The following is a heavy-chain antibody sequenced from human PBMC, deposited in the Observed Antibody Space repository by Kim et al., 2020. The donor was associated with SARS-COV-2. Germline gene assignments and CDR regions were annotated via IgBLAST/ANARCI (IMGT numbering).Heavy chain of an antibody. CDR3: ARHILTNNWFDP. V-gene: IGHV4-39*01. J-gene: IGHJ5*02. D-gene: IGHD3-9*01. Sequence: TYYNPSLKTRVTIFVDTSKNQFSLKLSSVSAPDTAVYYCARHILTNNWFDPWGQGALVTVSS. CDR2: T.